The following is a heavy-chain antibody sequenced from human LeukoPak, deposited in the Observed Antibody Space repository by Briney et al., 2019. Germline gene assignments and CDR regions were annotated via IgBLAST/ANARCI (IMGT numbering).Heavy chain of an antibody. CDR3: AKDYSSSWYVNWFDP. Sequence: PGGSLRLSCAASGFTVSINYMSRVRQAPGKGLEWVSVIYSGGSTYYADSVKGRLTISRDNSKNTLYLQMNSLRAEDTAVYYCAKDYSSSWYVNWFDPWGQGTLVTVSS. CDR2: IYSGGST. CDR1: GFTVSINY. V-gene: IGHV3-53*01. D-gene: IGHD6-13*01. J-gene: IGHJ5*02.